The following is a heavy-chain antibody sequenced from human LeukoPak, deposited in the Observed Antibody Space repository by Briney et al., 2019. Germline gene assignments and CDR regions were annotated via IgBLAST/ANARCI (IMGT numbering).Heavy chain of an antibody. CDR2: IYYSGST. V-gene: IGHV4-39*07. D-gene: IGHD6-13*01. CDR1: GGSISSSSYY. CDR3: ARQAEAAPWHYDF. J-gene: IGHJ4*02. Sequence: PSETLSLTCTVSGGSISSSSYYWGWIRQPPGKGLEWIGSIYYSGSTYYNPSLKSRVSISVDMSRNQVSLDLRSVTTADTAVYYCARQAEAAPWHYDFWGQGVLVTVSS.